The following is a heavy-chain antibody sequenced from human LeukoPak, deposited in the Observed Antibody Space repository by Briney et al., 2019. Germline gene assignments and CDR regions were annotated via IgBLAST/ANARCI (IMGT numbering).Heavy chain of an antibody. V-gene: IGHV3-49*04. J-gene: IGHJ4*02. CDR1: GFTFSIYY. CDR2: IRSKAYGETT. CDR3: TRSERFYDFWSGAFDY. D-gene: IGHD3-3*01. Sequence: GGSLRLSCAASGFTFSIYYMSWVRQAPGKGREWVAFIRSKAYGETTEYAASVKGRFTISRDDSKSIAYLQMNSLKTEDTAVYYCTRSERFYDFWSGAFDYWGQGTLVTVSS.